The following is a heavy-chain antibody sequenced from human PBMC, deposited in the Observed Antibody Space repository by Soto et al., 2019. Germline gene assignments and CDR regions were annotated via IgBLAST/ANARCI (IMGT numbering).Heavy chain of an antibody. CDR1: GYTFTSYG. Sequence: QVQLVQSGAEVKKPGASVKVSCKASGYTFTSYGISWVRQAPGQGLEWMGWISAYNGNKNYAQKHQGRVTMTTSTSTSTAYMELRSLRSDDTAVYYCARDQADIVVGPAANQGRRPTLPLTYWGQGTLVTVSS. D-gene: IGHD2-2*01. CDR2: ISAYNGNK. CDR3: ARDQADIVVGPAANQGRRPTLPLTY. V-gene: IGHV1-18*01. J-gene: IGHJ4*02.